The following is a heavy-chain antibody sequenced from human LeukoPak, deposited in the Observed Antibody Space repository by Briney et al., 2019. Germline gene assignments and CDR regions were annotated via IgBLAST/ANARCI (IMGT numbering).Heavy chain of an antibody. D-gene: IGHD6-13*01. CDR2: INPNSGGT. CDR1: GYTFTGYY. CDR3: ARGRGYSSSRYFDY. V-gene: IGHV1-2*02. J-gene: IGHJ4*02. Sequence: ASVKVSCKASGYTFTGYYMHWVRQALGQGLEWMGWINPNSGGTNYAQKFQGRVTMTRDTSISTAYMELSRLRSDDTAVYYCARGRGYSSSRYFDYWGQGALVTVSS.